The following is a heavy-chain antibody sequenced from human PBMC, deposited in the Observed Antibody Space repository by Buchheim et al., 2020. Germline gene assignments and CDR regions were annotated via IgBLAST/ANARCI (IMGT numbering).Heavy chain of an antibody. CDR1: GFIFSSYG. CDR2: ISYDGRNK. CDR3: AKEPSGYYFYYAMDV. Sequence: QVQLVESGGGVVQPGRSLRLSCAASGFIFSSYGMHWVRQAPGKGLEWVAGISYDGRNKYYADSVKGRFTMSRDNSKNTLYLQMNSLRAGDTAVYYCAKEPSGYYFYYAMDVWGQGTT. D-gene: IGHD3-3*01. V-gene: IGHV3-30*18. J-gene: IGHJ6*02.